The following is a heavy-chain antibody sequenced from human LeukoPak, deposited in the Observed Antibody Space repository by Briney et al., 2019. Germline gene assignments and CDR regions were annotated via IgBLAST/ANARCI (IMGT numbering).Heavy chain of an antibody. CDR3: ARDSTVTTDY. D-gene: IGHD4-17*01. CDR2: FYSDGYT. V-gene: IGHV3-53*01. CDR1: GFTFSSYS. Sequence: PGGSLRLSCAASGFTFSSYSMNWVRQAPGKGLEWVSIFYSDGYTYYADSVKGRFTISRDNSKNTLYLHMNSLRADDTAVYYCARDSTVTTDYWGQGTLVTVSS. J-gene: IGHJ4*02.